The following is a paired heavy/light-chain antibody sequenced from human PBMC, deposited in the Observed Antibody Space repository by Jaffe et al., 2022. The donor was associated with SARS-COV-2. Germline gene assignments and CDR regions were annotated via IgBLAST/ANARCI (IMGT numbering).Light chain of an antibody. Sequence: DIQLTQSPSFLSAAVGDSVTITCRASQGISSYLAWYQQKPGKAPKLLISAASTLQSGVPSRFSGSGSGTEFALTITSLQPEDFATYYCQQLKSYPPLTFGGGTKVEIK. J-gene: IGKJ4*01. V-gene: IGKV1-9*01. CDR1: QGISSY. CDR2: AAS. CDR3: QQLKSYPPLT.
Heavy chain of an antibody. CDR2: IWYDGSNK. CDR1: GFTFSSYG. J-gene: IGHJ6*02. V-gene: IGHV3-33*01. CDR3: ARDLAVGVPLWLRDFYYGMDV. Sequence: QVQVVESGGGVVQPGRSLRLSCAASGFTFSSYGMHWVRQAPGKGLEWVAIIWYDGSNKYYADSVKGRFTISRDNSKNTLYLQMTSLRAEDTAIYYCARDLAVGVPLWLRDFYYGMDVWGQGTTVTVS. D-gene: IGHD5-18*01.